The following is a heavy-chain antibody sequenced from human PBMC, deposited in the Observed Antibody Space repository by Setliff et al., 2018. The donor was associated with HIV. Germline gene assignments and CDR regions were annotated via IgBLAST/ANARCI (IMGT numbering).Heavy chain of an antibody. J-gene: IGHJ4*02. CDR2: IYYTGST. Sequence: SETLSLTCIVSGGSIRSSSYYWGWIRQPPGKGLEWIGTIYYTGSTNYNPSLKSRVTISVDSSEDHFSLRLSSVTAADAAGYYCASRWGSYYDTNGHPFDYWGQGTLVTVSS. CDR3: ASRWGSYYDTNGHPFDY. V-gene: IGHV4-39*02. D-gene: IGHD3-22*01. CDR1: GGSIRSSSYY.